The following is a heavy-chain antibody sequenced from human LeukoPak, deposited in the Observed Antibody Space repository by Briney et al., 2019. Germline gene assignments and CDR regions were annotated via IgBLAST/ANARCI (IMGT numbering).Heavy chain of an antibody. V-gene: IGHV3-33*01. CDR1: GFIFSNYG. CDR3: AREEGSWYRDYYYGMDV. J-gene: IGHJ6*02. D-gene: IGHD6-13*01. Sequence: GGSLRLSCAASGFIFSNYGMHWVRQAPGKGLEWVAVIWFDGSNKYYADSVKGRFTISRDNSKTTLYLQMNSLRVEDTAVYYCAREEGSWYRDYYYGMDVWGQGATVTVSS. CDR2: IWFDGSNK.